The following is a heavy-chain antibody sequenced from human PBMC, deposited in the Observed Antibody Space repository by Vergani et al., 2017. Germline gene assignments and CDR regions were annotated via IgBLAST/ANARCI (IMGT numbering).Heavy chain of an antibody. CDR2: INRVGDST. Sequence: VQLVESGGGVVQPGRSLRLSCAASGFTFSNYWMQWVRQAPGKGLMWVSRINRVGDSTRYADSVKGRFTISRDNAKNTLYLQMDSLRAEDTAVYYCARDWFELLDYFYYMDVWGKGTTVTVSS. J-gene: IGHJ6*03. CDR1: GFTFSNYW. V-gene: IGHV3-74*01. D-gene: IGHD4/OR15-4a*01. CDR3: ARDWFELLDYFYYMDV.